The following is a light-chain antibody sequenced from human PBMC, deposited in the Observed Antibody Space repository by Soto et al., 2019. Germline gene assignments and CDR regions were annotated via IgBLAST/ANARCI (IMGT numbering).Light chain of an antibody. CDR2: DAS. V-gene: IGKV3-11*01. CDR1: QSVSSY. CDR3: QQRSNWPLT. Sequence: ETVFTQSPATLYFSPGERATLSCRASQSVSSYLAWYQQKPGQAPRLLIYDASNRATGIPARFSGSGSGTDFTLTISSLEPADFAVYYCQQRSNWPLTFGGGTKV. J-gene: IGKJ4*01.